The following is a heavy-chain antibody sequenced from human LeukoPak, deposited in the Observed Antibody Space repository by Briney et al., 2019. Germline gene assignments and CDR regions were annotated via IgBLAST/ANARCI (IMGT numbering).Heavy chain of an antibody. Sequence: QAGGSLRLSCAASGFTVSSNYMGWVRQAPGKGLEWVSVIYSGGSTYYADSVKGRFTISIDKSKNTLYLQMNSLRTEDTAVYYCARDAHYYALYWGQGTLVTVSS. CDR3: ARDAHYYALY. CDR1: GFTVSSNY. J-gene: IGHJ4*02. CDR2: IYSGGST. V-gene: IGHV3-53*01. D-gene: IGHD3-10*01.